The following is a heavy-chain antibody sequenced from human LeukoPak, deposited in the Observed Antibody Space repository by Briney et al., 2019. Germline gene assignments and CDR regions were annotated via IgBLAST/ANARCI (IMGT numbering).Heavy chain of an antibody. CDR2: ISSSSSYI. J-gene: IGHJ5*02. CDR1: GFTFSSYS. Sequence: GGSLRLSCAASGFTFSSYSMNWVRQAPGKGLEWVSSISSSSSYIYYADSGKGRFTISRDNAKNSLYLQMNSLRAEDTAVYYCARDSRVVVINVWFDPWGQGTLVTVSS. CDR3: ARDSRVVVINVWFDP. V-gene: IGHV3-21*01. D-gene: IGHD3-22*01.